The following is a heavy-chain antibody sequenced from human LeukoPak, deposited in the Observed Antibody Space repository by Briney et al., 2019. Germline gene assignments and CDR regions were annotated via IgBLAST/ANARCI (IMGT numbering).Heavy chain of an antibody. CDR3: ARQIASAGTTGFDF. Sequence: PETLSLTCTVSGGSISSYYWSWIRQPAGKGLEWIGRIYSTGSTNYNPSLKSRVTMSVDTSKNQFSLRLRSVTAADTAVYYCARQIASAGTTGFDFWGQGALVTVSS. CDR2: IYSTGST. CDR1: GGSISSYY. V-gene: IGHV4-4*07. J-gene: IGHJ4*02. D-gene: IGHD6-13*01.